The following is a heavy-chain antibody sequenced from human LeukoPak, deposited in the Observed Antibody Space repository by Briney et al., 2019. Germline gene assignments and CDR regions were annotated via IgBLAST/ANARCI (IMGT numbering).Heavy chain of an antibody. CDR3: AKVWRDGGNSGY. D-gene: IGHD4-23*01. J-gene: IGHJ4*02. CDR1: GFTFSSYG. V-gene: IGHV3-30*02. CDR2: IRYDGSNK. Sequence: GALRLSCAASGFTFSSYGMHWVRQAPGKGLEWVAFIRYDGSNKYYADSVKGRFTISRDNSKNTLYLQMNSLRAEDTAVYYCAKVWRDGGNSGYWGQGTLVTVSS.